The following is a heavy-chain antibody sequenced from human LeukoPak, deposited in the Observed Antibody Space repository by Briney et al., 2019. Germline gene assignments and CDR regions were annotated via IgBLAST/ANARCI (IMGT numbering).Heavy chain of an antibody. Sequence: GGSLRLSCAASGFTFSSYSMNWVRQAPGKGLEWVANIKQDGSEKYYVDSVKGRFTISRDNAKNSLYLQMNSLRAEDTAVYYCARDSRVVVVTILVAFDIWGQGTMVTVSS. CDR3: ARDSRVVVVTILVAFDI. CDR1: GFTFSSYS. CDR2: IKQDGSEK. V-gene: IGHV3-7*01. D-gene: IGHD3-22*01. J-gene: IGHJ3*02.